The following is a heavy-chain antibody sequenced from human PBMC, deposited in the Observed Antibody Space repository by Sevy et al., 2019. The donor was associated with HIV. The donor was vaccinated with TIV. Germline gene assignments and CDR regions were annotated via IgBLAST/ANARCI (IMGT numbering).Heavy chain of an antibody. CDR1: GFSFSDHR. D-gene: IGHD3-16*01. CDR2: ISYDGRNTK. CDR3: ARDRGEILSSAFDY. J-gene: IGHJ4*02. V-gene: IGHV3-30*03. Sequence: GGSLRLSCVGSGFSFSDHRMHWVRQAPGKGLEWMAVISYDGRNTKYKADSVKGRFTISRDNSKNTLYLQINGLRAEDTAIYYCARDRGEILSSAFDYWGQGTLVTVSS.